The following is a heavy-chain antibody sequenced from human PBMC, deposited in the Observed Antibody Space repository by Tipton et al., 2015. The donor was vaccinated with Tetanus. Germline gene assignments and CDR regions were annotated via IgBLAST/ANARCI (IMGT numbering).Heavy chain of an antibody. CDR2: IFYSGNS. D-gene: IGHD2-8*02. V-gene: IGHV4-59*02. CDR3: ARVLRYSATGGWDDAFDI. CDR1: GDSGSRHY. J-gene: IGHJ3*02. Sequence: LRLSCSVSGDSGSRHYWSWIRQPPGKALEWIGDIFYSGNSISNPSFRSRVTMSVDTSRTLFSLTLTSVTVADTAVYFCARVLRYSATGGWDDAFDIWGQGSRVTVSS.